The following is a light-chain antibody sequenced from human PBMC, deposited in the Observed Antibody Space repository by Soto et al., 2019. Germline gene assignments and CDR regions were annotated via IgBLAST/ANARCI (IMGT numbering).Light chain of an antibody. CDR3: CSYTSSSTYV. CDR1: SSDVGGYNY. J-gene: IGLJ1*01. Sequence: QSVLTQPASVSGPPGQSITISCTGTSSDVGGYNYVSWYQQHPGKAPKLMIFDVNNRPSGVSNRFSGSKSGNTASLTISGLQAEDEADYYCCSYTSSSTYVFGTGTKLTVL. CDR2: DVN. V-gene: IGLV2-14*01.